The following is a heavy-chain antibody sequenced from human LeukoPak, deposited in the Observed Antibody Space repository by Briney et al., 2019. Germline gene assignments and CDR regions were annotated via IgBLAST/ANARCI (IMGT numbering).Heavy chain of an antibody. D-gene: IGHD3-10*01. V-gene: IGHV3-23*01. CDR2: ISVSDDST. J-gene: IGHJ5*02. CDR1: GFTSSDYT. CDR3: AKDGSGSYYSVPNWFDP. Sequence: GSLRLSCAASGFTSSDYTMNWVRQAPGKGLEWVSGISVSDDSTYYADSVKGRFTMSRDNSNNMLYLQMNSLRAEDTAVYYCAKDGSGSYYSVPNWFDPWGQGTLVTVSS.